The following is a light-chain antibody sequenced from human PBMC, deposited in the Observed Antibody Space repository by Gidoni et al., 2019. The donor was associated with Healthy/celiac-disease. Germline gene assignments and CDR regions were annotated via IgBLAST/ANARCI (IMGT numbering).Light chain of an antibody. CDR3: QQSYSTPIT. Sequence: DIQMTQSPSSLSASVGDRVTITCRASHSISSYLNWDQQKPGKAPKLLIYAASSLQSGVPSRFSGSGSGKDFTLTISSLQTEDFATYYCQQSYSTPITFGQGTRLEIK. V-gene: IGKV1-39*01. CDR1: HSISSY. J-gene: IGKJ5*01. CDR2: AAS.